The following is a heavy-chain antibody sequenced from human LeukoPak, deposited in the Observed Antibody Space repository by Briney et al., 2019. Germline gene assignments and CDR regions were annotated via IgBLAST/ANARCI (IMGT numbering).Heavy chain of an antibody. J-gene: IGHJ4*02. CDR1: GFTFDDYA. CDR3: EKDYAAAGTAYFDY. V-gene: IGHV3-43*02. Sequence: GGSLRLSCAASGFTFDDYAMHWVRQAPGKGLEWVSLISGDGGSTYYADSVKGRFTISRDNSKTSLYPQMNSLRTEDTALYSCEKDYAAAGTAYFDYWGQGTLVTVSS. D-gene: IGHD6-13*01. CDR2: ISGDGGST.